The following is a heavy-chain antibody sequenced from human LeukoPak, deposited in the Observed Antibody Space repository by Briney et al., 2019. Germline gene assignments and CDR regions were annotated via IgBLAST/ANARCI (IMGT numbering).Heavy chain of an antibody. CDR3: AREKRITMIVVVAQGAFDI. CDR1: GYTFTGYY. Sequence: ASVKVSCKASGYTFTGYYMHWVRQAPGQGLEWMGWINPNSGGTNYAQKFQGRVTMTRDTSISTAYMELSRLRSDDTAVYYCAREKRITMIVVVAQGAFDIWGQGTMVTVSS. V-gene: IGHV1-2*02. J-gene: IGHJ3*02. CDR2: INPNSGGT. D-gene: IGHD3-22*01.